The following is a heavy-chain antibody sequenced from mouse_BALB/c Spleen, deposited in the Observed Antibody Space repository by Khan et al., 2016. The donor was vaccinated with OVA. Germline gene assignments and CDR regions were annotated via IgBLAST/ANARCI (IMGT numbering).Heavy chain of an antibody. CDR2: ITSGGYF. J-gene: IGHJ3*01. D-gene: IGHD3-3*01. CDR1: GYSITSGYY. CDR3: ARAGRWFDY. V-gene: IGHV3-6*02. Sequence: EVQLQESGPGLVKPSQSLSLTCSVTGYSITSGYYWNWIRQFPGKKLEWMGYITSGGYFNYNPSLKNRISITSETSNNQFFLKLNSVPPEDTATSYCARAGRWFDYWGQVTLVTVSS.